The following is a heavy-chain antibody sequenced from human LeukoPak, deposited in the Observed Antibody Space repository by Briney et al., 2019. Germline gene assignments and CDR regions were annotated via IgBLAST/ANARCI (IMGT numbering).Heavy chain of an antibody. Sequence: GASVKVSCKASGYTFTEYYMHWVRQAPGQGLEWMGWINPNSGGANYAENFQGRVTMTRDTSISTAYMELSSLRYDDTALYYCARHDQGDKGAFDIWGQGTVVTVSS. D-gene: IGHD4-17*01. CDR3: ARHDQGDKGAFDI. CDR1: GYTFTEYY. CDR2: INPNSGGA. J-gene: IGHJ3*02. V-gene: IGHV1-2*02.